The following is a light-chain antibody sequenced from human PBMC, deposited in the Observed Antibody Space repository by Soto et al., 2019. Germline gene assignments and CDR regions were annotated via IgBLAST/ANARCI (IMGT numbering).Light chain of an antibody. V-gene: IGKV3-20*01. CDR3: QQWFT. Sequence: EIVLTQSPGTLSLSPGERATLSCRASQSVSSNSLAWFQLKPGQAPRLLIYGASSRATGIPDRFSGSGSGTDVTLSISRLEPEDFAVYYCQQWFTFGPGTKVDIK. J-gene: IGKJ3*01. CDR2: GAS. CDR1: QSVSSNS.